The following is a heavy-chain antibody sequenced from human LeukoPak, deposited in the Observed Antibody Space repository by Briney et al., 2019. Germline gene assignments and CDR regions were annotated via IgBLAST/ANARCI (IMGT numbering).Heavy chain of an antibody. Sequence: GSSVKVSCKASGGTFSSYAISWVRQAPGQGLEWMGGIIPIFGTANYAQKFQGRVTITADESTSTAYMELSSLRSEDTAVYYCARDSVPAVVYGYDPTFDHWGQGTLVTVSS. CDR2: IIPIFGTA. D-gene: IGHD5-12*01. CDR3: ARDSVPAVVYGYDPTFDH. CDR1: GGTFSSYA. J-gene: IGHJ4*02. V-gene: IGHV1-69*01.